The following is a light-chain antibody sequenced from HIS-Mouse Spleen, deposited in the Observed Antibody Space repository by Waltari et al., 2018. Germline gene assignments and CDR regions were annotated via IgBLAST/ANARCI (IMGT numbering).Light chain of an antibody. CDR1: SSDVGGYNY. Sequence: QSALTQPASVSGSPGQSITIPCTRPSSDVGGYNYFSWYQQHPGKAPKLMIYEVSNRPSGVSNRFSGSKSGNTASLTISGLQAEDEADYYCSSYTSSSTPYVFGTGTKVTVL. J-gene: IGLJ1*01. CDR2: EVS. V-gene: IGLV2-14*01. CDR3: SSYTSSSTPYV.